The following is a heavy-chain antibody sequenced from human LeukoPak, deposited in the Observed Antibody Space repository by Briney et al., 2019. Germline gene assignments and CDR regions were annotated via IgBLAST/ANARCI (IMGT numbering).Heavy chain of an antibody. Sequence: ASVKASCKAYGYTFTSYYMHWVRQAPGQGLEWMGIINPIGGSTSYAQKFQGRVTMTRDTSTSTVYMELSSLRSEDTAVYYCGGDTTGYVDFWSGYLGFYYFDYWGQGTLVTVSS. CDR1: GYTFTSYY. J-gene: IGHJ4*02. CDR3: GGDTTGYVDFWSGYLGFYYFDY. D-gene: IGHD3-3*01. CDR2: INPIGGST. V-gene: IGHV1-46*01.